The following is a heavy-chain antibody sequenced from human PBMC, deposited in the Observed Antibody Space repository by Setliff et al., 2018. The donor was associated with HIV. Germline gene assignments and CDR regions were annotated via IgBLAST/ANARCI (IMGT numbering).Heavy chain of an antibody. V-gene: IGHV4-39*07. J-gene: IGHJ4*01. CDR1: GGSISSYY. CDR2: FYYSGST. CDR3: ARSSGSGSHDYFDH. Sequence: SETLSLTCTVSGGSISSYYWGWIRQPPGKGLEWLGSFYYSGSTYYNPSLQSRVTISVDSSKNQFSLILRSVTAADTAMYYCARSSGSGSHDYFDHWGHGILVTDSS. D-gene: IGHD3-10*01.